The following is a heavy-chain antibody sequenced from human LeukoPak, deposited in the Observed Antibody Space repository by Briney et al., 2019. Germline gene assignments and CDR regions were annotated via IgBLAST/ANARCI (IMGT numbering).Heavy chain of an antibody. CDR3: ARLRSGSSGAYDV. CDR2: VFYSGTT. CDR1: GGSITGYY. Sequence: SETLSLTCTVSGGSITGYYWSWIRQPPGKGLEWIGYVFYSGTTLYNPSVKSRVTMSVDTSKTQFSLKLTSVTAADTAVYHCARLRSGSSGAYDVWGQGTMVTVSS. D-gene: IGHD6-25*01. V-gene: IGHV4-59*08. J-gene: IGHJ3*01.